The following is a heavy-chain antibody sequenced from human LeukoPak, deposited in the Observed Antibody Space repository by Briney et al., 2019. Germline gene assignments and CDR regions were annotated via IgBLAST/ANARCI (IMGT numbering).Heavy chain of an antibody. V-gene: IGHV1-69*04. Sequence: SVKVSCKASGGTLSSYAIIWVRQAPGQGLEWMGRIIPILGIANYARKFQGRVTITADKSTSTAYMELSSLRSEDTAVYYCARLAIVVVPAAIDYYYYGMDVWGQGTTVTVSS. J-gene: IGHJ6*02. D-gene: IGHD2-2*02. CDR1: GGTLSSYA. CDR3: ARLAIVVVPAAIDYYYYGMDV. CDR2: IIPILGIA.